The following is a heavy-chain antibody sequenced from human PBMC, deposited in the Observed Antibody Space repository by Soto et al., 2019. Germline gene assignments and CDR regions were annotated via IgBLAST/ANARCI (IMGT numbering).Heavy chain of an antibody. CDR2: IYYSGST. CDR1: GGSVSSGSYY. J-gene: IGHJ4*02. Sequence: QVQLQESGPGLVKPSETLSLTCTVSGGSVSSGSYYWSWIRQPPGKGVEWIGNIYYSGSTNYNPSRKSRVTISVDTSKNQLSLKLRSVSAADTAVYYCARDIGYYGALDYWGQGTLVTVSS. V-gene: IGHV4-61*01. CDR3: ARDIGYYGALDY. D-gene: IGHD3-10*01.